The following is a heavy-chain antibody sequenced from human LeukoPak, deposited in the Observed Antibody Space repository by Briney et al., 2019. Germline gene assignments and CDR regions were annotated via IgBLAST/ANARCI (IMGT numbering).Heavy chain of an antibody. D-gene: IGHD3-22*01. V-gene: IGHV4-31*03. Sequence: SQTLSLTCTVSGGSISSGGYYWSWIRQHPGKGLEWIGYIYYSGSTYYNPSLKSRVTISVDTSKNQSSLKLSSVTAADTAVYYCARDRAYYDSSGYYYSPDYYGMDVWGQGTTVTVSS. CDR1: GGSISSGGYY. J-gene: IGHJ6*02. CDR2: IYYSGST. CDR3: ARDRAYYDSSGYYYSPDYYGMDV.